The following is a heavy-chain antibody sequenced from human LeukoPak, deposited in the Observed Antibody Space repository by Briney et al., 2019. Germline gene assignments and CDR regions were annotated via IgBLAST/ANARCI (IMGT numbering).Heavy chain of an antibody. CDR2: ST. D-gene: IGHD3-10*01. V-gene: IGHV3-64D*06. CDR3: VKDGSGSYYTYYFDY. J-gene: IGHJ4*02. Sequence: STYYADSGKGRFTISRDNSKNTLYLQMSSLRAEDTAVYYCVKDGSGSYYTYYFDYWGQGTLVTVSS.